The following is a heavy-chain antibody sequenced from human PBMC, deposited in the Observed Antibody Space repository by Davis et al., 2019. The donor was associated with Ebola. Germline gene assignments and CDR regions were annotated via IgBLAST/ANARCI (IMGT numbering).Heavy chain of an antibody. CDR1: GYTLTELS. CDR3: ASGGVVRANDY. CDR2: INPNSGGT. Sequence: ASVKVSCKVSGYTLTELSMHWVRQAPGQGLEWMGRINPNSGGTNYAQKFQGWVTMTRDTSISTAYMELSRLRSDDTAVYYCASGGVVRANDYWGQGTLVTVSS. J-gene: IGHJ4*02. V-gene: IGHV1-2*04. D-gene: IGHD3-10*01.